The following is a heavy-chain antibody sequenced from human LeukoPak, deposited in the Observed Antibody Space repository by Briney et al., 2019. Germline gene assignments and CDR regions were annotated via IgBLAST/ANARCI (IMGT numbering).Heavy chain of an antibody. Sequence: GGSLRLSCAASGFTFSSYAMSWVRQAPGKGLEWVSAISGSGGSTYYADSVKGRFTISRDNSKNTLYLQMNSLRAEDTAVYYCAKSEDNYGLGVIPFDYWGQGTLVTVSS. CDR1: GFTFSSYA. CDR3: AKSEDNYGLGVIPFDY. J-gene: IGHJ4*02. CDR2: ISGSGGST. D-gene: IGHD3-10*02. V-gene: IGHV3-23*01.